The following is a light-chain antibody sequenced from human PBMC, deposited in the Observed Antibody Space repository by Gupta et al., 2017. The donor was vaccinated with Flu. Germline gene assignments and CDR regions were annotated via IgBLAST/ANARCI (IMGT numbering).Light chain of an antibody. CDR3: QQYKSYSLT. J-gene: IGKJ4*01. Sequence: DMQMTQPPTTLSSSVGDSVTITCRASQSISSWLAWYQQKPGKAPKLLIYKASVLESGVPSRFSGSGSGTEFTLTISSLQTDDFATYYCQQYKSYSLTFGGGTKVEIE. V-gene: IGKV1-5*03. CDR1: QSISSW. CDR2: KAS.